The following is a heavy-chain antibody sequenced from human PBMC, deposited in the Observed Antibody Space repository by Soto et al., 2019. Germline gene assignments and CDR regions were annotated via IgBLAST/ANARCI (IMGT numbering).Heavy chain of an antibody. V-gene: IGHV1-8*01. CDR2: MNPNSGNT. CDR1: GYTFTSYD. Sequence: QVQLVQSGAEVKKPGASVKVSCKASGYTFTSYDINFVRQATGQGLEWMGWMNPNSGNTGYAQKFHGGVIMPINQFLCTAYMEMRSLRSEHTAVYYCASERVRGIDVWGQGTTVTVSS. J-gene: IGHJ6*02. CDR3: ASERVRGIDV.